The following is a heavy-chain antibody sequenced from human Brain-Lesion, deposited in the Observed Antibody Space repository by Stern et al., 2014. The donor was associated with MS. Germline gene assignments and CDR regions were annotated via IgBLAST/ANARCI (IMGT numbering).Heavy chain of an antibody. CDR3: ARDQRGITIFGVVTDYYYLGMDV. J-gene: IGHJ6*02. CDR1: GYIFTGYY. D-gene: IGHD3-3*01. V-gene: IGHV1-2*02. CDR2: INPNTGGT. Sequence: VQLVESGAEVKKPGASVKVSCKTSGYIFTGYYIHWVRQAPGQGLEWMAWINPNTGGTKYAQKVKGRVTMSRDTSISTAYVELSSLTSDDTAVYYCARDQRGITIFGVVTDYYYLGMDVWGQGTTVTVSS.